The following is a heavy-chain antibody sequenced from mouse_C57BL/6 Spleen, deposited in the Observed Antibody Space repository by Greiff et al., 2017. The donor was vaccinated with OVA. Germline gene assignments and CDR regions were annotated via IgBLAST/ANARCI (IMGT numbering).Heavy chain of an antibody. J-gene: IGHJ4*01. CDR3: ARNFDGSSYAMDY. Sequence: QVQLQQPGAELVKPGASVKLSCKASGYTFTSYWMHWVKQRPGQGLEWIGMIHPNSGSTNYNEKFKSKATLTVDKSSSTAYMQLSSLTSEDSAVYYCARNFDGSSYAMDYWGQGTSVTVSS. D-gene: IGHD1-1*01. CDR1: GYTFTSYW. V-gene: IGHV1-64*01. CDR2: IHPNSGST.